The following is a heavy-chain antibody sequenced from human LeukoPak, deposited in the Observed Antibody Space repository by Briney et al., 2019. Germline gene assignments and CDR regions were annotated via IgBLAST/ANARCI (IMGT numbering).Heavy chain of an antibody. CDR2: INAGNGNT. V-gene: IGHV1-3*01. J-gene: IGHJ4*02. D-gene: IGHD6-13*01. Sequence: GASVKVSCKASGYTFTSYAMHLVRQAPGQRLEWMGWINAGNGNTKYSQKFQGRVTITRDTSASTAYMELSSLRSEDTAVYYCARDGSSSWFDYWGQGTLVTVSS. CDR1: GYTFTSYA. CDR3: ARDGSSSWFDY.